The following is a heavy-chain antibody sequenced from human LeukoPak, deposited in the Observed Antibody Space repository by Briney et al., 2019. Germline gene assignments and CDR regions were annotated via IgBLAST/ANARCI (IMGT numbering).Heavy chain of an antibody. V-gene: IGHV3-11*04. J-gene: IGHJ4*02. D-gene: IGHD2-21*01. Sequence: GGSLKLSCAASIFTFRDRFMSWIPQPPGEGLEWVYYISSRGSHIYYSPSVKGRFTVSRDNAQNSLFLQMNSLRAEDSAVYYCATAPTEDGDGSSPGYWGQGTLVTVSS. CDR3: ATAPTEDGDGSSPGY. CDR2: ISSRGSHI. CDR1: IFTFRDRF.